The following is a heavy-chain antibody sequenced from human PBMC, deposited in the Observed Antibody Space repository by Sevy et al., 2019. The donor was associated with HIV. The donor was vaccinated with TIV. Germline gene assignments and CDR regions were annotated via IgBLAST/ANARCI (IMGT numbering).Heavy chain of an antibody. CDR3: AKGRRGGWNYENYFDY. J-gene: IGHJ4*02. V-gene: IGHV3-23*01. Sequence: ETLSLTCTVSGGSISSSSYYWGWIRQPSGKGLEWVSAISGSGGSTYYADSVKGRFTISRDNSKNTLYLQMNSLRAEDTAVYYCAKGRRGGWNYENYFDYWGQGTLVTVSS. CDR1: GGSISSSSYY. CDR2: ISGSGGST. D-gene: IGHD1-7*01.